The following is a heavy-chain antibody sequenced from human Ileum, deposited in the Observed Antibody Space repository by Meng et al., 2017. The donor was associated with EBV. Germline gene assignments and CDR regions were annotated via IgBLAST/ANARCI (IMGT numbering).Heavy chain of an antibody. D-gene: IGHD4-23*01. J-gene: IGHJ5*02. CDR1: GGSFNAYY. V-gene: IGHV4-34*01. CDR2: IDQSGYT. CDR3: ARYGRCNGNSFYCFDP. Sequence: QVGLQRWGQGLLTPSETLPLPWAVYGGSFNAYYWTWLRQPPGKGLEWIGEIDQSGYTKFNPSLSSRATISRDTSNNQFSLRLNSVTAADTALYYCARYGRCNGNSFYCFDPWGQGTLVTVSS.